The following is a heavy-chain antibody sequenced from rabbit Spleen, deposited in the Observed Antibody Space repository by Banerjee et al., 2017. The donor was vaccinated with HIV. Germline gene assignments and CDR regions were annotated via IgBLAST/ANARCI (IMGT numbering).Heavy chain of an antibody. J-gene: IGHJ4*01. CDR1: GVDFSSNA. V-gene: IGHV1S40*01. CDR2: IYAGSGGST. Sequence: QSLEESGGDLVTLGGSLKLSCKASGVDFSSNAMCWVRQAPGKGLEWIACIYAGSGGSTDYASWAKGRFTISKTSSTTVTLQMTSLTAADTANYFCARGGDDVYYKWWGQGTLVTVS. D-gene: IGHD1-1*01. CDR3: ARGGDDVYYKW.